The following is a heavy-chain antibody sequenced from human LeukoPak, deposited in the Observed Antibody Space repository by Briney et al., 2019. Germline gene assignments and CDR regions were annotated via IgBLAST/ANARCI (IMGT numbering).Heavy chain of an antibody. CDR2: ISNTGSDT. CDR3: AKVPYSDYGSGRPPFMDV. D-gene: IGHD3-10*01. V-gene: IGHV3-23*01. Sequence: QPGGSLRLSCAASGFTFSDFTMTWVRQGPGKGLEWVSTISNTGSDTSYADSVQGRFTISTDNSENTLYLQMNNLRAEDTAIHYCAKVPYSDYGSGRPPFMDVWGQGTTVAVSS. CDR1: GFTFSDFT. J-gene: IGHJ6*02.